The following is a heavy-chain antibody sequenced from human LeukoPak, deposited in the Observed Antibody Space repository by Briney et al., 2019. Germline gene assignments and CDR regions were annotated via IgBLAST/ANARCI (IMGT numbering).Heavy chain of an antibody. CDR2: INTDGTVT. CDR1: GFTFSKYW. D-gene: IGHD6-19*01. Sequence: PGGSLSFSGAAPGFTFSKYWMLWFRKAPGKELESVSRINTDGTVTTYADSVKGRFTVSRDNADNTMFLQMNSVRDEDTAVYYCATKQWLAPPPDSWGQGTPVTVSS. V-gene: IGHV3-74*01. J-gene: IGHJ4*02. CDR3: ATKQWLAPPPDS.